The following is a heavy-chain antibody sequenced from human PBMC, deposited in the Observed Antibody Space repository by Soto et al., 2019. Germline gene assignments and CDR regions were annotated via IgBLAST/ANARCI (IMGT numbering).Heavy chain of an antibody. CDR2: FDPEDGET. CDR1: GYTLTELS. Sequence: GASVTVSCTVSGYTLTELSMHWVRQAPGKGLEWMGGFDPEDGETIYAQKFQGRVTMTEDTSTDTAYMELSSLRSEDTAVYYCATNVMWIQLWCLGYWGQGTLVTVSS. CDR3: ATNVMWIQLWCLGY. J-gene: IGHJ4*02. V-gene: IGHV1-24*01. D-gene: IGHD5-18*01.